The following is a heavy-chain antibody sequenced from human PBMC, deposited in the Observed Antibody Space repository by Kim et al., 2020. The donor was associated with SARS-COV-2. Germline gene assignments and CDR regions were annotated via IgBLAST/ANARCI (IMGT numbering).Heavy chain of an antibody. J-gene: IGHJ4*02. D-gene: IGHD3-22*01. Sequence: SETLSLTCTVSGGSISSYYWSWIRQPPGKGLEWIGYIYYSGSTNYNPSLKSRVTISVDTSKNQFSLKLSSVTAADTAVYYCARLTPPYFCDSSGYAFDYWGQGTLVTVSS. CDR1: GGSISSYY. CDR3: ARLTPPYFCDSSGYAFDY. CDR2: IYYSGST. V-gene: IGHV4-59*08.